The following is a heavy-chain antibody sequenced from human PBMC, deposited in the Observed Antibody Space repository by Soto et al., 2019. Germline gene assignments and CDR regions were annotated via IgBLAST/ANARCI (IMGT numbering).Heavy chain of an antibody. J-gene: IGHJ5*02. D-gene: IGHD6-19*01. V-gene: IGHV1-3*01. CDR3: ARDRFVAVAAINWFDP. CDR1: GYTFTSYA. CDR2: INAGNGNT. Sequence: QVPLVQSGAEVKKPGASVKVSCKASGYTFTSYAMHWVRQAPGQRLEWMGWINAGNGNTKYSQKFQGRVTITRDTSASTAYMELSSLRSEDTAVYYCARDRFVAVAAINWFDPWGQGTLVTVSS.